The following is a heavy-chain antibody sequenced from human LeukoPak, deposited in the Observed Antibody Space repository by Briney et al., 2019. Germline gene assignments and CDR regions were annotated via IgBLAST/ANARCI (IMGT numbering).Heavy chain of an antibody. Sequence: SETLSLTCTVSGGSISSGGYYWSWIRQPPGKGLEWIGYIYHSGSTYYNPSLKSRVTISVDRSKNQFSLKLSSVTAADTAVYYCARVMEGWFDPWGQGTLVTVS. V-gene: IGHV4-30-2*01. J-gene: IGHJ5*02. D-gene: IGHD2-21*01. CDR2: IYHSGST. CDR3: ARVMEGWFDP. CDR1: GGSISSGGYY.